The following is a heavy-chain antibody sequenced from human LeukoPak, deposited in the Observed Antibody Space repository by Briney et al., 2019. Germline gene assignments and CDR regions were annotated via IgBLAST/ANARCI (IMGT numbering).Heavy chain of an antibody. Sequence: PGGSLRLSCAASGFTFSSYSMNWVRQAPRKGLEWVSYISSSSSTIYYADSVKGRFTISRDNAKNSLYLQMNSLRAEDTAVYYCARGWYFDYWGQGTLVTVSS. CDR3: ARGWYFDY. CDR2: ISSSSSTI. V-gene: IGHV3-48*01. D-gene: IGHD2-15*01. J-gene: IGHJ4*02. CDR1: GFTFSSYS.